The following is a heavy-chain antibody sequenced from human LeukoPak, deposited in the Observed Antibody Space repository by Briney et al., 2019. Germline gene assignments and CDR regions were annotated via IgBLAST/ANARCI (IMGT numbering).Heavy chain of an antibody. V-gene: IGHV4-59*12. D-gene: IGHD3-22*01. CDR2: IYYSGET. J-gene: IGHJ3*02. Sequence: SETLSLTCTVSGGSISSDYWFWIRQSPKKGLEWIGYIYYSGETNYNPPLKSRVTISVDTSKKQFSLRLTSVTAADTAVYYCARGRGYYDAFDTWGQGTMVTVSS. CDR3: ARGRGYYDAFDT. CDR1: GGSISSDY.